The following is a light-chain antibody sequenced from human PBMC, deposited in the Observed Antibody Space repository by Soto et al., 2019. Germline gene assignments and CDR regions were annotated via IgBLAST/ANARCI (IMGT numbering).Light chain of an antibody. J-gene: IGKJ4*01. Sequence: EIVMTQSPATLSVSPGDRATLSCRASQSVTSNLAWYQQKPGQAPRLLIYGASTRATGIPARFSGSGSGTEFTLTISSLQSEDFATYYCQQANSFPLTFGGGTKVEIK. CDR1: QSVTSN. CDR3: QQANSFPLT. CDR2: GAS. V-gene: IGKV3-15*01.